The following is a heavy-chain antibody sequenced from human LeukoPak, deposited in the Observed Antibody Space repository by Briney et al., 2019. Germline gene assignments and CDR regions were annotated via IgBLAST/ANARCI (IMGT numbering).Heavy chain of an antibody. V-gene: IGHV3-23*01. CDR3: AKDSHMALDY. J-gene: IGHJ4*02. CDR2: ISGSGGST. D-gene: IGHD5-24*01. Sequence: GGSLRLSCAASGFTFSSYAMSWVRQAPGKGLEWVSGISGSGGSTYYADSVKGRFTIFRDNSKNTLYLQMNSLRADDTAVYYCAKDSHMALDYWGQGALVTVSS. CDR1: GFTFSSYA.